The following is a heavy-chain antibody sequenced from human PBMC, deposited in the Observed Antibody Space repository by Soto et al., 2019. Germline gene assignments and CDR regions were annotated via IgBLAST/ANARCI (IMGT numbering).Heavy chain of an antibody. D-gene: IGHD5-12*01. J-gene: IGHJ4*02. CDR3: ARYTREMATTERFDY. CDR2: IYYSGST. Sequence: SETLSLTCTVSGGSISSGGYYWSWIRQHPGKGLEWIGYIYYSGSTYYKQSLKSRVTISVDTSKNQFSLKLSSVTAADTAVYYCARYTREMATTERFDYWGQGTLVTVSS. CDR1: GGSISSGGYY. V-gene: IGHV4-31*03.